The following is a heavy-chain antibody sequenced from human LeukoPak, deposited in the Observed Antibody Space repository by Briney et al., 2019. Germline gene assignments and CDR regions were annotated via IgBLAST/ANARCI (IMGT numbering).Heavy chain of an antibody. CDR1: GGSFSGYY. CDR3: ARGRLMYSSGWYPLDY. D-gene: IGHD6-19*01. J-gene: IGHJ4*02. V-gene: IGHV4-34*01. CDR2: INHSGST. Sequence: PSETLSLTCAVYGGSFSGYYWSWIRQPPGKGLEWIGEINHSGSTNYNPSLKSRVTISVDTSKNQFSLKLSSVTAADTAVYYCARGRLMYSSGWYPLDYWDQGTLVTVSS.